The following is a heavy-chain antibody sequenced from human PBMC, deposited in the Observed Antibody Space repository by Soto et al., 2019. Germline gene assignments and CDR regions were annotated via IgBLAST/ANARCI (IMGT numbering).Heavy chain of an antibody. CDR1: GFTFSNFG. J-gene: IGHJ4*02. V-gene: IGHV3-33*01. D-gene: IGHD3-9*01. CDR3: ARELGTYYDILTGYNKGGFDY. Sequence: PGGSLRLSCAASGFTFSNFGMHRVRQAPGKGLEWVAVIWYDGSNKYYADSVKGRFTISRDNSKNTLYLQMNSLRAEDTAVYYCARELGTYYDILTGYNKGGFDYWGQGTLVTVS. CDR2: IWYDGSNK.